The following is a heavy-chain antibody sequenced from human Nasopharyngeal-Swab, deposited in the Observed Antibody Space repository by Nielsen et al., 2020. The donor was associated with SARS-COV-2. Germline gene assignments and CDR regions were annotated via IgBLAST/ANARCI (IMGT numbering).Heavy chain of an antibody. D-gene: IGHD3-3*01. CDR1: GFTFSFYA. CDR2: TSSDGRNT. Sequence: GGSLRLSCAASGFTFSFYAMHWVRQAPGKGLEWVAVTSSDGRNTYYADSVKGRFTISRDNSKNSLYLQINSLRVEDTAMYYCARDTYHFWSGYRYFDSWGQGTLVTVSS. CDR3: ARDTYHFWSGYRYFDS. V-gene: IGHV3-30*04. J-gene: IGHJ4*02.